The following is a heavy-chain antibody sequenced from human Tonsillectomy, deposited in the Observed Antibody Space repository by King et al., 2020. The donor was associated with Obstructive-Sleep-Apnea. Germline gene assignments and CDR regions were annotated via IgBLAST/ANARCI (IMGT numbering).Heavy chain of an antibody. Sequence: VQLVESGGGVVQPGRALRLSCAAAGFTFSSYAMHWVRPAPGKGLGWVAVDLYDGGKKYYSDSVKGRVTGSRDNSKNTLYLQMNSLRPEDTAVYYCSAWVIALFDYWGQGALVTVSS. CDR2: DLYDGGKK. J-gene: IGHJ4*02. D-gene: IGHD2-21*01. CDR3: SAWVIALFDY. V-gene: IGHV3-33*01. CDR1: GFTFSSYA.